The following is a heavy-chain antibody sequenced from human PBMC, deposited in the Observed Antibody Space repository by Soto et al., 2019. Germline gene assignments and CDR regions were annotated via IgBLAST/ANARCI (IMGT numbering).Heavy chain of an antibody. CDR1: GFTFSSYS. J-gene: IGHJ3*02. D-gene: IGHD2-21*02. CDR3: ARACGGDPMGAFDI. CDR2: ISSSSSTI. Sequence: GGSLRLSCAASGFTFSSYSMNWVRQAPGKGLEWVSYISSSSSTIYYADSVKGRFTISRDNAKNSLYLQMNSLRAEDTAVYYCARACGGDPMGAFDIWGQGTMVTVSS. V-gene: IGHV3-48*04.